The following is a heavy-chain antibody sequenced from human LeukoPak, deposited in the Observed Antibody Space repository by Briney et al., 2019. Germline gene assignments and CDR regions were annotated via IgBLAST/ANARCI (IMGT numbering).Heavy chain of an antibody. J-gene: IGHJ4*02. D-gene: IGHD5-24*01. CDR1: ASTFSTYA. CDR3: AREKYHTIGRFDRAYLDD. V-gene: IGHV1-3*03. CDR2: IITGNGNT. Sequence: ASVKVSCKASASTFSTYAIHWVRQAPGQGLEWMGWIITGNGNTKYSQGFQDRVTITRDTSASTVYMEVRGLRSEDMAVYYCAREKYHTIGRFDRAYLDDWGQGTLVTVSS.